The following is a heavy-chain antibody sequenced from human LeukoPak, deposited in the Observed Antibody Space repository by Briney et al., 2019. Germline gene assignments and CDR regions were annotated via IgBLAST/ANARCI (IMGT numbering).Heavy chain of an antibody. CDR3: ASSRDGYNYLPYFDY. CDR1: GGSISSYY. CDR2: IYYSGST. Sequence: SETLSLTCTVSGGSISSYYWSWIRQPPGKGLEWIGYIYYSGSTNYNPSLKSRVTISVDTSKNQFSLKLSSVTAADAAVYYCASSRDGYNYLPYFDYWGQGTLVTVSS. V-gene: IGHV4-59*08. J-gene: IGHJ4*02. D-gene: IGHD5-24*01.